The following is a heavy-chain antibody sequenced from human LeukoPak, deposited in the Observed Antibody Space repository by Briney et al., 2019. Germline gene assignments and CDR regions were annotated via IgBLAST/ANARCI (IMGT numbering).Heavy chain of an antibody. CDR1: GYTFTSYD. CDR2: MNPNSGNT. J-gene: IGHJ3*02. Sequence: GASVKVSCKASGYTFTSYDINWVRQATGQGLEWMGWMNPNSGNTGYAQKFQGRVTMTRNTSISTAYTELSSLRSEDTAVYYCARGLMNDDAFDIWGQGTMVTVSS. D-gene: IGHD1-1*01. CDR3: ARGLMNDDAFDI. V-gene: IGHV1-8*01.